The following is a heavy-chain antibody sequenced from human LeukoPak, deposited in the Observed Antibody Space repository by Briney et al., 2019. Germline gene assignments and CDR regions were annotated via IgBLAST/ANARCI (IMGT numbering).Heavy chain of an antibody. V-gene: IGHV3-21*01. CDR2: ISSSSSYI. J-gene: IGHJ5*02. CDR1: GFTFSSYS. Sequence: PGGSLRLSCAASGFTFSSYSMNWVRQAPGKGLEWVSSISSSSSYIYYADSVKGRFTISRDNAKNSLFLQMNSLRAEDTAVYYCARSGVVVAARERGIANWFDPWGQGTLVTVSS. CDR3: ARSGVVVAARERGIANWFDP. D-gene: IGHD2-15*01.